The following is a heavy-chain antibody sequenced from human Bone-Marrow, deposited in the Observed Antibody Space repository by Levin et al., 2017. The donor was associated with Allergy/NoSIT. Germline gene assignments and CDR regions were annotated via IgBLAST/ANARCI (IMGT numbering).Heavy chain of an antibody. CDR1: GFTIEDFA. D-gene: IGHD6-13*01. J-gene: IGHJ4*02. V-gene: IGHV3-9*01. Sequence: GGSLRLSCVVSGFTIEDFALHWVRQRPGKGLEWVSAITWRGDSVGYADSVRGRFTISRDNSKKSLFLQMDSLRIEDTAFYYCAKDIVKRPPRMNILAAAGVDYWGRGTLVTVSS. CDR3: AKDIVKRPPRMNILAAAGVDY. CDR2: ITWRGDSV.